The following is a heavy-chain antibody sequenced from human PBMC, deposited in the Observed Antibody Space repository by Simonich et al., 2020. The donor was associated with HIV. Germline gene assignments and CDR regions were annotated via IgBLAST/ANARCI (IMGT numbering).Heavy chain of an antibody. J-gene: IGHJ5*02. V-gene: IGHV1-69-2*01. CDR2: VDPEDSKT. Sequence: EVQLVQSGAEVKKPGATVKISCKVSGNTFPDYYIHWVQQAPGEGLEWMGHVDPEDSKTRYEEKCQGRVTRTADTSTDKAYMELISRRAEDTAVYYCATVFEYGSSDGNWFDPWGQGTLVTVSS. CDR1: GNTFPDYY. CDR3: ATVFEYGSSDGNWFDP. D-gene: IGHD2-2*01.